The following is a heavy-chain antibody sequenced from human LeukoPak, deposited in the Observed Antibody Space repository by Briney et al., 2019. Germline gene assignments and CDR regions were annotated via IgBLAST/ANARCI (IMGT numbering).Heavy chain of an antibody. V-gene: IGHV3-30*02. D-gene: IGHD2-2*01. CDR2: IRYDGSNK. CDR3: AKSPEYQLLPFDY. CDR1: GFTFSSYG. J-gene: IGHJ4*02. Sequence: GGSLRLSCAASGFTFSSYGMHWVRQAPGKGLEWVAFIRYDGSNKYYADSVKGRFTISRDNSKNTLYLQMNSLRAEDTAVYYCAKSPEYQLLPFDYWGQGTLVTVSS.